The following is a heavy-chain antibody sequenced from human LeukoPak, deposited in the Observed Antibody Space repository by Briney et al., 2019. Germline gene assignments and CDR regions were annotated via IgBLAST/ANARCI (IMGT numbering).Heavy chain of an antibody. J-gene: IGHJ3*02. CDR1: GFTFDDYG. CDR2: INWNGGST. CDR3: ARGASVVAGSDNAFDI. Sequence: PGGSLRLSCAASGFTFDDYGMSWVRQAPGKGLEWVSGINWNGGSTGYADSVKGRFTISRDNAKKSVHLQMNSLRAEDTAVYYCARGASVVAGSDNAFDIWGQGTMVTVSS. D-gene: IGHD6-19*01. V-gene: IGHV3-20*04.